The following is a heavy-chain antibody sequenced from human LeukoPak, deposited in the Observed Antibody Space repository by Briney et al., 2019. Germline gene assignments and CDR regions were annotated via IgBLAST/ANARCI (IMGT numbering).Heavy chain of an antibody. Sequence: GESLKISCKGSGYSFTSYWIGWVRQMPGKGLEWMGIIYPGDSDTRYSPSFQGQVTISADKSISTAYLQWSSLKASDTAMYYWSRPQYYCSGRYYKWYYFDYWGQGTLVTVSS. V-gene: IGHV5-51*01. D-gene: IGHD3-10*01. J-gene: IGHJ4*02. CDR1: GYSFTSYW. CDR2: IYPGDSDT. CDR3: SRPQYYCSGRYYKWYYFDY.